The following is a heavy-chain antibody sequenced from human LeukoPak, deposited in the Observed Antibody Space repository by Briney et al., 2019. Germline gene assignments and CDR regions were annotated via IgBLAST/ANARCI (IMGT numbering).Heavy chain of an antibody. D-gene: IGHD5-18*01. J-gene: IGHJ4*02. CDR3: ARARGIQLWYINFDY. CDR1: GLAFSTYA. CDR2: ISFDGNDK. Sequence: PGRSLRLSCAASGLAFSTYAMHWVRQTPGKGLEWVAVISFDGNDKYSADSVKGRFTISRDNSNNTLYLQMNSLRAEDTAVYYCARARGIQLWYINFDYWGQGTLVTVSS. V-gene: IGHV3-30-3*01.